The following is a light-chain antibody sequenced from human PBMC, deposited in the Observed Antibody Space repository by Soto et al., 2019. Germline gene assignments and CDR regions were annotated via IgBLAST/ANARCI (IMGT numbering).Light chain of an antibody. CDR1: SSNIGGNS. J-gene: IGLJ1*01. Sequence: VLTQPPSVSAAPGQRDTISCSGSSSNIGGNSVSWYQQLPGTAPKLLIYDDDKRPSGIPDRFSGSKSGTSATLGITGFQTGDEADYYCGSWDSSLSAYVFGTGTKVTVL. CDR3: GSWDSSLSAYV. V-gene: IGLV1-51*01. CDR2: DDD.